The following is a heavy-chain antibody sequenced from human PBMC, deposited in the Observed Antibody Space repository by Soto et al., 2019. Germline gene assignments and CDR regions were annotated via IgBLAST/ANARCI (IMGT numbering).Heavy chain of an antibody. D-gene: IGHD3-10*01. CDR2: VRPPSRTS. V-gene: IGHV1-69*18. CDR1: GVSFNNNG. Sequence: QVQLVQSGAEVKKPGSSVKVSCKTSGVSFNNNGIGWVRQAPGHGLEWMGRVRPPSRTSNYAWKFQGRISITADASTGTVNMDLSSLTSEDTAQYYCARVLYYGSGSYSPYGMDVWGQGTMVTVSS. CDR3: ARVLYYGSGSYSPYGMDV. J-gene: IGHJ6*02.